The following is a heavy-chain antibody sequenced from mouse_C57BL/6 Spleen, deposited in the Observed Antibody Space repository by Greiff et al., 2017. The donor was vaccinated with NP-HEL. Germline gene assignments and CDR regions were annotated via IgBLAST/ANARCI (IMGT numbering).Heavy chain of an antibody. CDR1: GYTFTSYW. Sequence: VQLQQSGAELVMPGASVKLSCKASGYTFTSYWMHWVKQRPGQGLEWIGEIDPSDSYTNYNQKFKGKSTLTVDKSSSTAYMQLSSLTSEDSAVYYCARWNYGSSYCAMDYWGQRTSVTVSS. D-gene: IGHD1-1*01. J-gene: IGHJ4*01. CDR3: ARWNYGSSYCAMDY. V-gene: IGHV1-69*01. CDR2: IDPSDSYT.